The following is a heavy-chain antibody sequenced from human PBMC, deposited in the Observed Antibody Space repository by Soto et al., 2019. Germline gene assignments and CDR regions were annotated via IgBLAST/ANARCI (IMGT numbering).Heavy chain of an antibody. Sequence: TLSLTCTVSGGSISSGDYYWSWIRQPPGKGLEWIGYIYYSGSTYYNPSLKSRVTISVDTSKNQFSLKLSSVTAADTAVYYCARAAGESGWYTWYYFDYWGQGTLVTVS. CDR2: IYYSGST. V-gene: IGHV4-30-4*01. CDR3: ARAAGESGWYTWYYFDY. D-gene: IGHD6-19*01. CDR1: GGSISSGDYY. J-gene: IGHJ4*02.